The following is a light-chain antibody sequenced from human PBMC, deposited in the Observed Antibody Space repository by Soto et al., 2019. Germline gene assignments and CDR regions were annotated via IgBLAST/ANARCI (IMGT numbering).Light chain of an antibody. CDR1: NSNIGNNY. Sequence: QSVLTQPPSASGTPGQRVTVPCSGSNSNIGNNYVYWYQHLPGTAPKLLIYRNYQRPSGVPERYSGSKSGTSATLAISGLRPDDEADYYCVAWDDSLRGPVFGGGTKLTVL. V-gene: IGLV1-47*01. CDR2: RNY. CDR3: VAWDDSLRGPV. J-gene: IGLJ2*01.